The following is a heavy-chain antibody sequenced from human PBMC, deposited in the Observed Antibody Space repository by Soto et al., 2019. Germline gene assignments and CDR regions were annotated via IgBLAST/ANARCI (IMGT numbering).Heavy chain of an antibody. CDR1: GGSISSYY. J-gene: IGHJ4*02. V-gene: IGHV4-4*07. CDR2: IYTSGST. CDR3: ACAGSYGPPDY. D-gene: IGHD5-18*01. Sequence: SETLSLTCTVSGGSISSYYWSWIRQPAGKGLEWIGRIYTSGSTNYNPSLKSRVTMSVDTSKNQFSLKLRSVTASDTAVYYCACAGSYGPPDYWGQGTLVTVSS.